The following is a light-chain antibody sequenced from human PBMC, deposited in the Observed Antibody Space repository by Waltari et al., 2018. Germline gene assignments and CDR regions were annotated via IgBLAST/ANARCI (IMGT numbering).Light chain of an antibody. V-gene: IGKV3-11*01. J-gene: IGKJ3*01. Sequence: EIVLTPSPATLSFSPGESGPLPCRASQGISRYLAWYQQKPGQAPRLLIYDASKRATGIPARFSGSGSGTDFTLTISSLEPEDFALYYCQQRSNWRATFGPGTEVGIK. CDR1: QGISRY. CDR3: QQRSNWRAT. CDR2: DAS.